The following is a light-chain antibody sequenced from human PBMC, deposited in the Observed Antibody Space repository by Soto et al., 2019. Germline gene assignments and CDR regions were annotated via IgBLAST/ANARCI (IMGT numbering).Light chain of an antibody. Sequence: DIVLTQSPGTLSLSPGERATLSCRARQSVSSSYLAWYQQKPGQAPRLLIYVASSRATAVPGRFPASGSGTEFTLPISSLQSDDFGVYYSQQYDTCPRTFGQGTKVDIK. CDR3: QQYDTCPRT. CDR1: QSVSSSY. V-gene: IGKV3-20*01. CDR2: VAS. J-gene: IGKJ1*01.